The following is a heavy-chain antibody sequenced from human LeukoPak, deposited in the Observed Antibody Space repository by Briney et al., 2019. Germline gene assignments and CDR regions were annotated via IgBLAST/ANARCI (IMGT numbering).Heavy chain of an antibody. CDR2: ISYDESSK. CDR1: GFTFSSYG. CDR3: AKEGRDGFNYDY. V-gene: IGHV3-30*18. Sequence: GGSLRLSCAASGFTFSSYGMHWVRQAPGRGLEWVAVISYDESSKYYVDSVKGRFTVSRDNSKNTLYLQMNSLRAEDTAVYYCAKEGRDGFNYDYWGQGTLVTVSS. J-gene: IGHJ4*02. D-gene: IGHD5-24*01.